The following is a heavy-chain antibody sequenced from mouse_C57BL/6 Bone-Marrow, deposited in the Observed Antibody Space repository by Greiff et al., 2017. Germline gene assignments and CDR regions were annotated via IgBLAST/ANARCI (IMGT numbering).Heavy chain of an antibody. Sequence: EVMLVESGGDLVKPGGSLKLSCAASGFTFSSYGMSWVRQTPDKRLEWVATISSGGSYTYYPDSVKGRFTISRDNAKNNLYLQMSSLKSEDTAMYYCARHLYGYDAMDYWGQGTSVTVTS. V-gene: IGHV5-6*02. CDR2: ISSGGSYT. CDR3: ARHLYGYDAMDY. J-gene: IGHJ4*01. CDR1: GFTFSSYG. D-gene: IGHD1-1*01.